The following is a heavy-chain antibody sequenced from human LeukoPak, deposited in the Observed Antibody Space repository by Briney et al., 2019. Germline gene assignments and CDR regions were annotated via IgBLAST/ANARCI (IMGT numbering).Heavy chain of an antibody. J-gene: IGHJ5*02. CDR3: ARLGGYSYGT. Sequence: KASETLSLTCTVSDGSISSYYWSWIRQPPGKGLEWIGYIYYSGSTNYNPSLKSRVTISVDTSKNQFSLKRSSVTAADTAVYYCARLGGYSYGTWGQGTLVTVSS. V-gene: IGHV4-59*08. CDR1: DGSISSYY. CDR2: IYYSGST. D-gene: IGHD5-18*01.